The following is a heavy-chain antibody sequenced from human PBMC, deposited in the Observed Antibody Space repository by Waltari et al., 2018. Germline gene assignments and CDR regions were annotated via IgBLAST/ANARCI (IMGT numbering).Heavy chain of an antibody. Sequence: QVQLVQSGAEVKKPGASVKVSCKASGYTFTGYYMHWVRQAPGQGLEWMGWINPNRGGTKYAQKFQGRVTMTRDTSISTAYMELSRLGSDDTAVYYCARDVVGGSYYHFDYWGQGTLVTVSS. CDR1: GYTFTGYY. V-gene: IGHV1-2*02. CDR3: ARDVVGGSYYHFDY. J-gene: IGHJ4*02. D-gene: IGHD1-26*01. CDR2: INPNRGGT.